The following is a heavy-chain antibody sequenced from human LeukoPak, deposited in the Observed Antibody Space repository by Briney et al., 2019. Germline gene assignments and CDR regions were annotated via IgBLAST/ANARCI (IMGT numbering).Heavy chain of an antibody. Sequence: ASLKVSCKASGYTFTIFHIHWVRQAPGQGLEWMGMINPSDGSTNYAQKFQGRVTMTRDTSISTAYMELSSLRSDDTAVYYCASFAGYGGNSLDFWGQGTLVTVSS. V-gene: IGHV1-2*02. CDR1: GYTFTIFH. D-gene: IGHD4-23*01. J-gene: IGHJ4*02. CDR3: ASFAGYGGNSLDF. CDR2: INPSDGST.